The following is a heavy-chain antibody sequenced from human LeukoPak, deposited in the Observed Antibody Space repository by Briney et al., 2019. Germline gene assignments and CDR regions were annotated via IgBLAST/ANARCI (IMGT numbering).Heavy chain of an antibody. CDR3: ARITFSTIVDY. CDR2: IYYSGST. V-gene: IGHV4-59*01. CDR1: GGSISTYY. D-gene: IGHD1-20*01. Sequence: SVTLSLTCTVSGGSISTYYWSWIRQPPGKGLEWIGYIYYSGSTNYNPSLKSRVTISVDTSKNQFSLKLSSVTAADTAVYYCARITFSTIVDYWGQGTLVTVSS. J-gene: IGHJ4*02.